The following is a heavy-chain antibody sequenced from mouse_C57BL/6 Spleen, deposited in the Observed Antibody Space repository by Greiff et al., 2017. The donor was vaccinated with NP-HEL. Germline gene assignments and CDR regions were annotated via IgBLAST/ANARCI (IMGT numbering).Heavy chain of an antibody. CDR1: GYTFTDYY. V-gene: IGHV1-19*01. Sequence: VQLQQSGPVLVKPGASVKMSCKASGYTFTDYYMNWVKQSHGKSLEWIGVINPYNGGTSYNQKFKGKATLTVDKSSSTAYMELNSLTSEDSAVYYCARGSVGYYGSSWLLNYFDYWGQGTTLTVSS. D-gene: IGHD1-1*01. J-gene: IGHJ2*01. CDR3: ARGSVGYYGSSWLLNYFDY. CDR2: INPYNGGT.